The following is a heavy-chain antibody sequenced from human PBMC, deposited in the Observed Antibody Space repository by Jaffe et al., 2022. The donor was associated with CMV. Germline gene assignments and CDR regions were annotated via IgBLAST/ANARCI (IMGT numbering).Heavy chain of an antibody. CDR1: GFSFSNYG. Sequence: QVQLVESGGGVVQPGRSLRLSCAASGFSFSNYGMHWVRQAPGKGLEWVALIWYDESNKYYADSVKGRFIISRDNSKNTLYLQMNSLRAEDTAVYYCARERQPVTAYYYDSSGALDYWGQGTLVTVSS. J-gene: IGHJ4*02. CDR2: IWYDESNK. CDR3: ARERQPVTAYYYDSSGALDY. V-gene: IGHV3-33*08. D-gene: IGHD3-22*01.